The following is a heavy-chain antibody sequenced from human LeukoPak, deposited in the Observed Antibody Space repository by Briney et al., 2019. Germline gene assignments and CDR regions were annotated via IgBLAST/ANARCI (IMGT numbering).Heavy chain of an antibody. D-gene: IGHD2-2*01. Sequence: PGGSLRLSCAASGFTFSDYYMSWIRQAPGKGLEWVSYISSSGSTIYYADSVKGRFTISRGNAKNSLYLQMNSLRAEDTAVYYCAREDIVVVPVVDYWGQGTLVTVSS. CDR3: AREDIVVVPVVDY. CDR2: ISSSGSTI. J-gene: IGHJ4*02. V-gene: IGHV3-11*01. CDR1: GFTFSDYY.